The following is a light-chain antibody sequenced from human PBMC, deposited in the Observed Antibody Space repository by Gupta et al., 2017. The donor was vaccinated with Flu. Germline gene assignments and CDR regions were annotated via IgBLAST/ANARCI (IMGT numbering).Light chain of an antibody. CDR3: QQVNSYPYT. Sequence: DIQLTQSPSFLSASVGDRVTITCRASQGISSYLAWYQRKPGKAPKLLIYAASTLQSGVPSRCSGSGSGTEFTLTISSLQPEDFATYYCQQVNSYPYTFGQGTKLEIK. V-gene: IGKV1-9*01. CDR1: QGISSY. CDR2: AAS. J-gene: IGKJ2*01.